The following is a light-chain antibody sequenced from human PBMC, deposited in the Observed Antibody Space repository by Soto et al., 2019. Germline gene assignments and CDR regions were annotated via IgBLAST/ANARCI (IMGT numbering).Light chain of an antibody. Sequence: DIVMTQSPLSLPVTPGEPASISCRSSQSLLHSNGYNYLDWYLQEPGQSPQLLIYLGSNRASGVPDRFSGSGSGTDFTLKISRVEAEDVGVYYCMQALQTPRTFGQGTKVEI. CDR3: MQALQTPRT. J-gene: IGKJ1*01. CDR2: LGS. V-gene: IGKV2-28*01. CDR1: QSLLHSNGYNY.